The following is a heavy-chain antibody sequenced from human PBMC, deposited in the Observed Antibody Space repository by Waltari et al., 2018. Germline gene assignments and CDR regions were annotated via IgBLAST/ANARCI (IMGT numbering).Heavy chain of an antibody. CDR3: AKDIDSISVFDY. Sequence: EVQLLESGGGLVQPGGSLRLSCAASGFSFSNYAMSWVRQAPGKGLECVSTVSGRGGSTYYADSVKGRFTISRDNSKNTLYLQMNSLRAEDTAVYYCAKDIDSISVFDYWGQGTLVTVSS. V-gene: IGHV3-23*01. D-gene: IGHD3-22*01. CDR1: GFSFSNYA. J-gene: IGHJ4*02. CDR2: VSGRGGST.